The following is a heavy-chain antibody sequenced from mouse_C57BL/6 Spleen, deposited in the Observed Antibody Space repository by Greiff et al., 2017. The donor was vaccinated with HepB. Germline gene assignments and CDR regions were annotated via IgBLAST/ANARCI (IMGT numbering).Heavy chain of an antibody. Sequence: VQLVESGPGLVAPSQSLSITCTVSGFSLTSYGVDWVRQSPGKGLEWLGVIWGVGSTNYNSALKSRLSISKDNSKSQVILKMNSLQTDDTALYYGAREGSNYAMDYWGQGTSVTVSS. J-gene: IGHJ4*01. V-gene: IGHV2-6*01. CDR3: AREGSNYAMDY. CDR1: GFSLTSYG. CDR2: IWGVGST. D-gene: IGHD5-1*01.